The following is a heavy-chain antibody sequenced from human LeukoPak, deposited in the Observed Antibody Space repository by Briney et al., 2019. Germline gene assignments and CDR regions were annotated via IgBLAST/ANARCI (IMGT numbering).Heavy chain of an antibody. D-gene: IGHD3-22*01. J-gene: IGHJ4*02. CDR1: GGSISGYY. CDR2: ISYNSGST. Sequence: PSETLSLTCTVSGGSISGYYCSWIRQPPGKGLEWIGYISYNSGSTNYNPSLKSRVSISADTSKNQCSLKLSSVTTADTAVYYCARDTYHYDISGYYRLDYWGQGTLVTVSS. V-gene: IGHV4-59*01. CDR3: ARDTYHYDISGYYRLDY.